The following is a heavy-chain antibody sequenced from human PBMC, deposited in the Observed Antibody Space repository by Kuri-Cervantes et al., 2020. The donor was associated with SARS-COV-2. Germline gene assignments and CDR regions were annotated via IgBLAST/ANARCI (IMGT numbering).Heavy chain of an antibody. D-gene: IGHD3-10*01. CDR2: IKQDGSEK. V-gene: IGHV3-7*01. Sequence: GESLKISCAASGFTFSSYWMSWVRQAPGKGLEWVANIKQDGSEKNYVDSVKGRFTISRDNAKNSLYLQTNSLRVEDTAVYYCAKSGRQYDVWGQGTMVTVSS. CDR3: AKSGRQYDV. CDR1: GFTFSSYW. J-gene: IGHJ3*01.